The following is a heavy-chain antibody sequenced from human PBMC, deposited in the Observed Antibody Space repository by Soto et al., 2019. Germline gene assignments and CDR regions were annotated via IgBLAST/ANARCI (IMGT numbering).Heavy chain of an antibody. CDR1: GGSISSYY. V-gene: IGHV4-59*01. J-gene: IGHJ3*02. CDR2: IYYSGST. CDR3: ARTYSSGWYISKDAFDI. Sequence: SETLSLTCTVSGGSISSYYWSWIRQPPGKGLEWIGYIYYSGSTNYNPSLKSRVTISVDTSKNQFSLKLSSVTAADTAVYYCARTYSSGWYISKDAFDIWGQGTMVPVSS. D-gene: IGHD6-19*01.